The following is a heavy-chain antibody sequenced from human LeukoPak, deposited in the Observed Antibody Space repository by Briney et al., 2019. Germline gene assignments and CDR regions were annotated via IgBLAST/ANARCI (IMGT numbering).Heavy chain of an antibody. CDR3: AALDTAKVPLPD. CDR1: GFNFISHW. D-gene: IGHD2-15*01. J-gene: IGHJ4*02. Sequence: GGSLRLSCAASGFNFISHWMTWVRQAPGKGLEWVANIRQDEGEKYYADSVTGRFTISRDNAKNAVYLQMDGLRAEDTAVYYCAALDTAKVPLPDWGQGTLVTVSS. CDR2: IRQDEGEK. V-gene: IGHV3-7*01.